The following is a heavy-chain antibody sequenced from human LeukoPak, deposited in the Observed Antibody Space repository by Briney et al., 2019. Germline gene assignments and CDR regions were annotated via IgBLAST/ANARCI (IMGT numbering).Heavy chain of an antibody. Sequence: SETLSLTCIVSGGSISSGDYYWSWSRQPPGRGLEWIVYIYYSGSTYYNPSLKSRVTISVDTSKNQFSLKLSSVTAADTAVYYCARGGSSGYYYYFDYWGQGTLVTVSS. CDR1: GGSISSGDYY. V-gene: IGHV4-30-4*01. D-gene: IGHD3-22*01. CDR3: ARGGSSGYYYYFDY. J-gene: IGHJ4*02. CDR2: IYYSGST.